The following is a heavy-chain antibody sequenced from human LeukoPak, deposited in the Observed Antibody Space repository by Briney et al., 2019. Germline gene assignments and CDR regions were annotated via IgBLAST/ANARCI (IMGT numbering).Heavy chain of an antibody. V-gene: IGHV3-49*03. CDR3: SRELRYSCGQYYFDW. Sequence: PGGSLRLSCTASGFTLGVYTMSWFRQAPGKGLGWVGFIRSKGYSKTPEYAASVKGRFTISRDESKSIAYQQMNSLKTETTDMYYCSRELRYSCGQYYFDWGGEGTLVTVSS. J-gene: IGHJ4*02. CDR2: IRSKGYSKTP. D-gene: IGHD5-18*01. CDR1: GFTLGVYT.